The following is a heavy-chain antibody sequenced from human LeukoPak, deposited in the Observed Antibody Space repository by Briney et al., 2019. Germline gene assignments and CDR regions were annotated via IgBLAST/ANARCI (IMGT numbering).Heavy chain of an antibody. Sequence: PGGSLRLSCAASGFTFSSYWMSWVRQAPGKGLEWVANIKQDGSGKYYVDSVKGRFTISRDNAKNSLYLQMNSLRAEDTALYYCAKDKGEYYYGSGSPTGYFDYWGQGTLVTVSS. CDR2: IKQDGSGK. CDR1: GFTFSSYW. CDR3: AKDKGEYYYGSGSPTGYFDY. V-gene: IGHV3-7*03. J-gene: IGHJ4*02. D-gene: IGHD3-10*01.